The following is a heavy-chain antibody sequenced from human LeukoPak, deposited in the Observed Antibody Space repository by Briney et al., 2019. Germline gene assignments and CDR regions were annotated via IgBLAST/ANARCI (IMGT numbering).Heavy chain of an antibody. Sequence: ASVKVSCKASGYTFTGYYMHWVRQAPGQGLEWMGWINPNSGGTNYAQKFQGRVTMTRGTSISTAYMELSRLRSDDTAVYYCASSQQLGNWFDPWGQGTLVTVSS. V-gene: IGHV1-2*02. J-gene: IGHJ5*02. CDR1: GYTFTGYY. CDR3: ASSQQLGNWFDP. D-gene: IGHD6-6*01. CDR2: INPNSGGT.